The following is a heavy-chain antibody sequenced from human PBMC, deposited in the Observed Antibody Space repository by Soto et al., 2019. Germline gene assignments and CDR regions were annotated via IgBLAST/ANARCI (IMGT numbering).Heavy chain of an antibody. CDR3: AREPTMIVVIITGDAFDL. V-gene: IGHV1-18*01. CDR1: GYTFTSYG. J-gene: IGHJ3*01. Sequence: QVQLVQSGAEVKKPGASVKVSCKASGYTFTSYGISWVRQAPGQGLEWMGWISAYNGNTNYAQKFQGRVTMTTDTSTSTAYMELRSLRSDDTAGYYCAREPTMIVVIITGDAFDLWGQGTMVTVSS. D-gene: IGHD3-22*01. CDR2: ISAYNGNT.